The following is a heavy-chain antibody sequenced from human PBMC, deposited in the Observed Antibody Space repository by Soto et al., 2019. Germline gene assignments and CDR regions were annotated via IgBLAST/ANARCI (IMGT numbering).Heavy chain of an antibody. CDR3: ARERYCSGGSCYKWDFDY. J-gene: IGHJ4*02. Sequence: QVQLVESGGGLVKPGGSLRLSCAASGFTFSDYYMSWIRQAPGKGLEWVSYISSSSSYTNYADSVKGRFTISRDNAKNSLYLQMNSLRAEDTAVYYCARERYCSGGSCYKWDFDYWGQGTLVTVSS. V-gene: IGHV3-11*06. CDR1: GFTFSDYY. D-gene: IGHD2-15*01. CDR2: ISSSSSYT.